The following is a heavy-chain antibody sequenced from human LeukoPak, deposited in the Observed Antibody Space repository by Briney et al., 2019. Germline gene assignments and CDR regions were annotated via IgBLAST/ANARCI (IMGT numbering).Heavy chain of an antibody. CDR2: INQDRSEK. CDR3: ARLREIPVFGVVTKSTSYFDY. Sequence: GGSLRLSCAASGFTFTNYWMSWVRQAPGKGLEVVANINQDRSEKYYVDSVKGRFTISRDNDKNSLYLQMNSLRAEDTAVYYCARLREIPVFGVVTKSTSYFDYWGQGTLVTVSS. CDR1: GFTFTNYW. J-gene: IGHJ4*02. V-gene: IGHV3-7*01. D-gene: IGHD3-3*01.